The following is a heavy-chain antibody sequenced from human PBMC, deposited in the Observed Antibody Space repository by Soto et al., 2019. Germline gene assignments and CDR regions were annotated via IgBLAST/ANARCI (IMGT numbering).Heavy chain of an antibody. D-gene: IGHD4-4*01. V-gene: IGHV4-59*01. CDR3: ARDNYRFDY. CDR1: GGSISSYY. CDR2: IYYSGST. Sequence: PSETLSLTCTVSGGSISSYYWSWIRQPPGKGLEWIGYIYYSGSTNYNPSLKSRVTISVDTSKNQFPLKLSSVTAADTAVYYCARDNYRFDYWGQGTLVTVSS. J-gene: IGHJ4*02.